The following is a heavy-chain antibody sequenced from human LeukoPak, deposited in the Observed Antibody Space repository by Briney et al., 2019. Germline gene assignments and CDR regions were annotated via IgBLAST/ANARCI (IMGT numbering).Heavy chain of an antibody. J-gene: IGHJ4*02. CDR2: INHSGIT. CDR3: ARVDLRAAYFDY. Sequence: PSETLSLTCAVYGGSFSGYYWSWIRQPPGKGLDWIGEINHSGITNYNPSLKSRVTISVDTSKNQFSLKLSSVTAADTAVYHCARVDLRAAYFDYWGQGTLVTVSS. D-gene: IGHD2-15*01. V-gene: IGHV4-34*01. CDR1: GGSFSGYY.